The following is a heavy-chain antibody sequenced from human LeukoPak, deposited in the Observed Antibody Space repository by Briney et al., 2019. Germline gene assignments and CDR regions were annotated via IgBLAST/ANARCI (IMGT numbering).Heavy chain of an antibody. V-gene: IGHV3-23*01. CDR1: GFTFSIYA. J-gene: IGHJ4*02. D-gene: IGHD1-26*01. CDR2: NDGSGVTT. CDR3: AKDTQRGSYGY. Sequence: GGSLRLSCAASGFTFSIYAMSWVRQAPGKGLEWVSDNDGSGVTTYYADSVKGRFTISRDNSKNTLYLQMNSLRAEDTAVYYCAKDTQRGSYGYWGQGTLVTVSS.